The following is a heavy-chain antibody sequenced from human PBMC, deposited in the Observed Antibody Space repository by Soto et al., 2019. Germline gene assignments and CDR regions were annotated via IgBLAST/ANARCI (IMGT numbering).Heavy chain of an antibody. CDR1: GYPFTTYG. Sequence: QVQLVQSGADVKKPGASVKVSCKAPGYPFTTYGITWVRQAPGQGLEWMGWISAYNGNTNYAQKLQGRVTMTIDTSTSTAYMELRSLREDDTAVYYCARYRDYSDGCGYGDYWGQGNLVTVSS. CDR3: ARYRDYSDGCGYGDY. V-gene: IGHV1-18*01. CDR2: ISAYNGNT. D-gene: IGHD3-22*01. J-gene: IGHJ4*02.